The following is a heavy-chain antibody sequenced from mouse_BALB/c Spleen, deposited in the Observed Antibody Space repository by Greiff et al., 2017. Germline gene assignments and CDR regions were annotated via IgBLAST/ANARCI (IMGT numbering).Heavy chain of an antibody. CDR2: ISYSGST. CDR3: ARYRGDYDGSVGFDY. V-gene: IGHV3-8*02. J-gene: IGHJ2*01. D-gene: IGHD2-4*01. CDR1: GDSITSGY. Sequence: EVQLQESGPSLVKPSQTLSLTCSVTGDSITSGYWNWIRKFPGNKLEYMGYISYSGSTYYNPSLKSRISITRDTSKNQYYLQLNSVTTEDTATYYCARYRGDYDGSVGFDYWGQGTTLTVSS.